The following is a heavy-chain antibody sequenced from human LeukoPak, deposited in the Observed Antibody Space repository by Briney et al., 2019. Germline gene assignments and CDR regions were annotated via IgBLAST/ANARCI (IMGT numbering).Heavy chain of an antibody. CDR3: AKDFRYGSGSFFDS. D-gene: IGHD3-10*01. CDR2: IRYDSTIK. CDR1: DFTFSNYG. Sequence: SGESLRLSCVASDFTFSNYGMHWVRQAPGKGLEWVTFIRYDSTIKSYSDSVRGRFTVSRDDSKYTLYLQMNNLRVEDTAIYYCAKDFRYGSGSFFDSWGQGTLVIVSS. V-gene: IGHV3-30*02. J-gene: IGHJ4*02.